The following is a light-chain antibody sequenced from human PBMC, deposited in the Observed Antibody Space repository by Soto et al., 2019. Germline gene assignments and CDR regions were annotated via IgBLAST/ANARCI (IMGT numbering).Light chain of an antibody. CDR2: GAS. J-gene: IGKJ4*01. V-gene: IGKV3-20*01. Sequence: EIVMTQSPATLSVSQGERATLSCRASQSVSNNYLAWYQQKPGQAPRLLIYGASNRATGIPDRFSGSGSGTDFTLTISRLEPEDFAVYYCQQYGSSPLTFGGGTKVDI. CDR3: QQYGSSPLT. CDR1: QSVSNNY.